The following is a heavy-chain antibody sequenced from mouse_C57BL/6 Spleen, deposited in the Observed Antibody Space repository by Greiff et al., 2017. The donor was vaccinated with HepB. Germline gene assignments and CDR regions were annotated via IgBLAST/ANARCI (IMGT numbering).Heavy chain of an antibody. J-gene: IGHJ1*03. CDR2: IHPNSGST. CDR3: ARNYYGSSYLWYFDV. D-gene: IGHD1-1*01. Sequence: QVQLQQPGAELVKPGASVKLSCKASGYTFTSYWMHWVKQRPGQGLEWIGMIHPNSGSTNYNEKFKSKATLTVDKSSSTAYMQLSSLTSEDSAVYYCARNYYGSSYLWYFDVWGTGTTVTVSS. CDR1: GYTFTSYW. V-gene: IGHV1-64*01.